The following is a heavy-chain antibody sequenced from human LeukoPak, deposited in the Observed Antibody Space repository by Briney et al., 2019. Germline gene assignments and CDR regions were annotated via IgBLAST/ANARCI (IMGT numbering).Heavy chain of an antibody. CDR1: GYSITKNYY. CDR3: ARRSGSYPYFFDY. V-gene: IGHV4-38-2*02. J-gene: IGHJ4*02. CDR2: IYRSGST. Sequence: SETLSLTCTVSGYSITKNYYWGWIRQPPGKGLEWIGTIYRSGSTYYNPSLKNRVTISVDTSKNQFSLKLSSVTAADTAVYYCARRSGSYPYFFDYWGQGTLVTVSS. D-gene: IGHD1-26*01.